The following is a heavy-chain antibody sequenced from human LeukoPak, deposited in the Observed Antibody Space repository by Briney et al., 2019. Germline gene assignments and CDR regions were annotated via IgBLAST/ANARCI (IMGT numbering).Heavy chain of an antibody. J-gene: IGHJ6*03. CDR2: MNPNSGNT. Sequence: ASVKVSCKASGYTFTSYDINWVRQATGQGLEWMGWMNPNSGNTGYAQKFQGRVTITRNTSISTAYMELSSLRSEDTAVYYCARGRGSSSWYLTITYYYYYYMDVWGKGTTVTVSS. CDR1: GYTFTSYD. CDR3: ARGRGSSSWYLTITYYYYYYMDV. V-gene: IGHV1-8*03. D-gene: IGHD6-13*01.